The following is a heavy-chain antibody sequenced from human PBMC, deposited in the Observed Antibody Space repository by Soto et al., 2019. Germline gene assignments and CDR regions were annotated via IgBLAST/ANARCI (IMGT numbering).Heavy chain of an antibody. CDR3: ARAQGIVVVITGAFYI. J-gene: IGHJ3*02. D-gene: IGHD3-22*01. V-gene: IGHV4-59*12. CDR1: GGSISSYY. CDR2: VYYSGST. Sequence: SETLSRTCTVSGGSISSYYWSWIRQPPGKGLEWIGYVYYSGSTNYNPSLKSRVTISVDTSKNQFSLKLSSVTAADTAVYYCARAQGIVVVITGAFYIWGQGTMVTVSS.